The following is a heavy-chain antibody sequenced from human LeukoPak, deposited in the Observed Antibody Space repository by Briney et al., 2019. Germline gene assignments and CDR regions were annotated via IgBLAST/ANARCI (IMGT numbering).Heavy chain of an antibody. CDR1: SGSISTSNYY. J-gene: IGHJ5*02. D-gene: IGHD4-17*01. Sequence: SETLSLTCTVSSGSISTSNYYWGWVRQPPGKALEWIGNIFYSGSTYYSPSLKSRVTISVDTSKNQFSLKLSSVTAADTAVYYCARGLPADYGDQNWFDPWGQGTLVTVSS. CDR2: IFYSGST. V-gene: IGHV4-39*07. CDR3: ARGLPADYGDQNWFDP.